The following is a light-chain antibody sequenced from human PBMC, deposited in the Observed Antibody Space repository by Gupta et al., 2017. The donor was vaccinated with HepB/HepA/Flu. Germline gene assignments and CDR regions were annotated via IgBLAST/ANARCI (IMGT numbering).Light chain of an antibody. CDR1: SSDVGGYNY. CDR2: GVT. CDR3: ISYTSSSTFYV. J-gene: IGLJ1*01. Sequence: QSALTQPAPASGSPGQAITISCTGTSSDVGGYNYVSWYQQHPGKAPKLMIYGVTDRPSGVSNRFSGSKSGNTASLTISGLQAEDEADYYCISYTSSSTFYVFGTGTKVTVL. V-gene: IGLV2-14*01.